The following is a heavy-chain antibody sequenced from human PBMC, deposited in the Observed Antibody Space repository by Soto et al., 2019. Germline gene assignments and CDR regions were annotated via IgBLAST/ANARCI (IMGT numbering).Heavy chain of an antibody. CDR1: GGSISSYY. CDR2: IYYSGST. CDR3: ARDGTKGLTGDLFDY. D-gene: IGHD7-27*01. J-gene: IGHJ4*02. V-gene: IGHV4-59*01. Sequence: SETLSLTCTVSGGSISSYYWSWIRQPPGKGLEWIGYIYYSGSTNYNPSLKSRVTISVDTSKNQFSLKLSSVTAADTAVYYCARDGTKGLTGDLFDYWGQGTLVTVSS.